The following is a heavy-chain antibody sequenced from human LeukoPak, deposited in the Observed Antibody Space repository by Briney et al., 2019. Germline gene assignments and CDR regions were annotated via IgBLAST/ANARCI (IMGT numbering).Heavy chain of an antibody. CDR1: GGSISSYY. CDR2: IYYSGST. D-gene: IGHD3-10*01. CDR3: ARESLPMVRGVGFDY. V-gene: IGHV4-59*01. Sequence: PSETLSLTCTVSGGSISSYYWSWIRQPPGKGLEWIGYIYYSGSTNYNPSLKSRVTISVDTSKTQFSLKLSSVTAADTAVYYCARESLPMVRGVGFDYWGQGTLVTVSS. J-gene: IGHJ4*02.